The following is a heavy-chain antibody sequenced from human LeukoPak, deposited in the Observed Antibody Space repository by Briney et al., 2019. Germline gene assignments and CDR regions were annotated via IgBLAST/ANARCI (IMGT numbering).Heavy chain of an antibody. CDR3: AKDGLKKIVVVPAATGVDY. J-gene: IGHJ4*02. CDR1: GFTFSSYG. CDR2: IRYDGSSK. V-gene: IGHV3-30*02. Sequence: GGSLRLSCAASGFTFSSYGMHWVRQAPGKGLEWVAFIRYDGSSKYYADSVKGRFTISRDNSKNTLYLQMNSLRAEDTAVYYCAKDGLKKIVVVPAATGVDYWGQGTLVTVSS. D-gene: IGHD2-2*01.